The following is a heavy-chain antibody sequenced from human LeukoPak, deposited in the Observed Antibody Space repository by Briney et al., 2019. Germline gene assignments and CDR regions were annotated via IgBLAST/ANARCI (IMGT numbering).Heavy chain of an antibody. CDR3: ARAVSNIVVVPAAIGRHYFDY. J-gene: IGHJ4*02. CDR2: ISFSGVT. V-gene: IGHV4-59*11. CDR1: GGSIRSHL. Sequence: PSETLSLTCTVSGGSIRSHLWSWIRQPPGKELEWVGYISFSGVTNYNPSLKSRVAISIDTSKTQFSLKLSSVTAADTAVYYCARAVSNIVVVPAAIGRHYFDYWGQGTLVTVSS. D-gene: IGHD2-2*01.